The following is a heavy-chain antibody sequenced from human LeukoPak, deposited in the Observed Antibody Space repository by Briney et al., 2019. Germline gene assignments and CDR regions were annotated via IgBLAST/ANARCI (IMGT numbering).Heavy chain of an antibody. V-gene: IGHV3-30-3*01. CDR2: ISYDGSNK. Sequence: PGGSLRLSCAASGFIFSSYPMHWVRQAPDRGLEWVGIISYDGSNKYYADSVRGRFSISRDNSKSTVYLQMNSLRVEDTAVYYCANKGSGGNPPFDYWGQGTLVTVSS. CDR3: ANKGSGGNPPFDY. J-gene: IGHJ4*02. D-gene: IGHD2-8*02. CDR1: GFIFSSYP.